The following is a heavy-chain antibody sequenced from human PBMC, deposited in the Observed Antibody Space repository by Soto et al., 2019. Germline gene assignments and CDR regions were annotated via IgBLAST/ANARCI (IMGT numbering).Heavy chain of an antibody. CDR1: CGSISPFY. V-gene: IGHV4-59*01. J-gene: IGHJ4*02. Sequence: KTSETLSLTCTVSCGSISPFYWSWVRQPPGKGLEWIGYLYYSGNTNYNPSLKSRVTISVDASKNQVSLRLTSVTAADTAVYYCARVGGVAARTFDYWGQGTVVTVSS. D-gene: IGHD2-15*01. CDR3: ARVGGVAARTFDY. CDR2: LYYSGNT.